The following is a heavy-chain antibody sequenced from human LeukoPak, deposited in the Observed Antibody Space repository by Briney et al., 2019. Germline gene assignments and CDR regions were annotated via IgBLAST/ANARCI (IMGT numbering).Heavy chain of an antibody. CDR1: GFTFSSYG. CDR2: ISGSGGST. D-gene: IGHD1-1*01. CDR3: AKDFERGDYADY. V-gene: IGHV3-23*01. Sequence: GGSLRLSCAASGFTFSSYGMSWVRQAPGKGLEWVSAISGSGGSTYYADSVKGRFTISRDNSKNTLYLQMNSLRAEDTAVYYCAKDFERGDYADYWGQGTLVTVSS. J-gene: IGHJ4*02.